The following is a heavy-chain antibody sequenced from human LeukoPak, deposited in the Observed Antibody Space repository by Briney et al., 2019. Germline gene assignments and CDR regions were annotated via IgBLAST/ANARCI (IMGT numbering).Heavy chain of an antibody. J-gene: IGHJ3*02. D-gene: IGHD3-22*01. CDR3: ARSLYYYDTSAPRAFDI. Sequence: PSETLSLTCAVSSGSISSGGYSWSWIRQPPGKGLEWIGFIYHSGSTYYNPSLKSRLTISVDRSKNQFSLKLSSVTAADTAVYYCARSLYYYDTSAPRAFDIWGQGTMVTVSS. CDR2: IYHSGST. CDR1: SGSISSGGYS. V-gene: IGHV4-30-2*01.